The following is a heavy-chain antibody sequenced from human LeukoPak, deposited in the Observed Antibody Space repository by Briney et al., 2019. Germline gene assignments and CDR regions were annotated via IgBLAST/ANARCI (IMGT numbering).Heavy chain of an antibody. Sequence: ASVKVSCKASGYTFTSFGISWVRQAPGQGLEWLGWISAYNGNTNYAQKLQGRVTMTTDTSTSTANMELGSLRSDDTAVYSCASDQVVGAAAGTFDYWGQGTLVTVSS. V-gene: IGHV1-18*01. D-gene: IGHD1-26*01. CDR1: GYTFTSFG. CDR3: ASDQVVGAAAGTFDY. CDR2: ISAYNGNT. J-gene: IGHJ4*02.